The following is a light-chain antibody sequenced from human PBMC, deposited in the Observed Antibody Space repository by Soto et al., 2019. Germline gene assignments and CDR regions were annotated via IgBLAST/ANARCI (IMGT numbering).Light chain of an antibody. CDR1: SSTIGAGYD. V-gene: IGLV1-40*01. CDR3: QSHDSSLSGWV. Sequence: QAVVTQPPSVSGDPGQRVTISCTGSSSTIGAGYDVHWYQQLPGTAPKILVYGNTNRPSGVPERFSGSKSGTSASLAITGLQAGDAGDYYCQSHDSSLSGWVFGGGTKLTVL. J-gene: IGLJ3*02. CDR2: GNT.